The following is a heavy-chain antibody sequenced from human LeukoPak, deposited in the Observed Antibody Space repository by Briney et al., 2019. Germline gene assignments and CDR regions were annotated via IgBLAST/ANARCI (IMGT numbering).Heavy chain of an antibody. CDR3: ARDNGYCSSTSCSGYYYGMDV. V-gene: IGHV3-48*03. D-gene: IGHD2-2*03. Sequence: PGGSLRLSCAASGFTFSSYEMNWVRQAPGKGLEWVSYICSSGSTIYYADSVKGRFTISRDNAKNSLYLQMNSLRAEDTAVYYCARDNGYCSSTSCSGYYYGMDVWGKGTTVTVSS. CDR1: GFTFSSYE. CDR2: ICSSGSTI. J-gene: IGHJ6*04.